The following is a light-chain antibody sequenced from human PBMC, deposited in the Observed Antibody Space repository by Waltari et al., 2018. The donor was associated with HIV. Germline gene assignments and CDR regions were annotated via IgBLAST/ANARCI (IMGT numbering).Light chain of an antibody. CDR2: KDN. Sequence: SYELTPPPSVSVSPGQTARITCSGDALPKQYDYWYQQKPGQAPVLVIYKDNERPVWIPELFSGTSSGTTVTLNISGVQTEDEADYECQSADSSGTYPDVFGTGTKVTVL. CDR1: ALPKQY. J-gene: IGLJ1*01. CDR3: QSADSSGTYPDV. V-gene: IGLV3-25*03.